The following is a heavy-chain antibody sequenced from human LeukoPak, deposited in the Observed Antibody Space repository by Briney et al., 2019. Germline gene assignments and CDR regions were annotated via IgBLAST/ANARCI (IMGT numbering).Heavy chain of an antibody. CDR3: ARGSRAAYDSSGYYYPYFDY. D-gene: IGHD3-22*01. Sequence: GASVKVSCKASGGTFSSYAISWVRQAPGQGLEWMGGIIPIFGTANYAQKFQGRVTITADESTSTAYMELSSLRSEDTAVYYCARGSRAAYDSSGYYYPYFDYWGQGTLVTVSS. CDR1: GGTFSSYA. CDR2: IIPIFGTA. J-gene: IGHJ4*02. V-gene: IGHV1-69*01.